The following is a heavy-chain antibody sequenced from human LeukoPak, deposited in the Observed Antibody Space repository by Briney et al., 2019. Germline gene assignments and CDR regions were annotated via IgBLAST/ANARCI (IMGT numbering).Heavy chain of an antibody. D-gene: IGHD5-18*01. Sequence: GGSLRLSCAASGFTFSSYSMHWVRQAPGKGLEWVAVIWYDGSNKYYADSVKGRFTISRDNSKNTLYLQMNSLRAEDTAVYYCARGRVYSYDLDYWGQGTLVTVSS. CDR1: GFTFSSYS. J-gene: IGHJ4*02. CDR3: ARGRVYSYDLDY. CDR2: IWYDGSNK. V-gene: IGHV3-33*01.